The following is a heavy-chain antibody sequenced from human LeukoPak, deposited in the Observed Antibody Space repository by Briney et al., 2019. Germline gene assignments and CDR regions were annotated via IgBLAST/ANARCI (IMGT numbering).Heavy chain of an antibody. D-gene: IGHD5-12*01. CDR2: INHSGST. V-gene: IGHV4-61*08. CDR3: ARWSRGWLRQDY. CDR1: GGSISSGDYY. Sequence: SETLSLTCTVSGGSISSGDYYWSWIRQPPGKGLEWIGEINHSGSTNYNPSLKSRVTISVDTSKNQFSLKLSSVTAADTAVYYCARWSRGWLRQDYWGQGTLVTVSS. J-gene: IGHJ4*02.